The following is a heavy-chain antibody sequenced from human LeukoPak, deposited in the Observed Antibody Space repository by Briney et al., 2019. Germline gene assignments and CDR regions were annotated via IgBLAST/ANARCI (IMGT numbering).Heavy chain of an antibody. J-gene: IGHJ4*02. Sequence: GGSLRLSCAASGFTFTSYSMNWVRQAPGKGLEWVSTISGGGGSTYYADTVKGRFTISRDNSKNTLYLQVNSLRAEDTAVYYCAKGGKWDVTPFDYWGQGTLVTVSS. CDR1: GFTFTSYS. V-gene: IGHV3-23*01. CDR2: ISGGGGST. CDR3: AKGGKWDVTPFDY. D-gene: IGHD1-26*01.